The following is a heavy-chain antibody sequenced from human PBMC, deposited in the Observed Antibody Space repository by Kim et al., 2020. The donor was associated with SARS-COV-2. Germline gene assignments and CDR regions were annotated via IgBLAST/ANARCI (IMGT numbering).Heavy chain of an antibody. J-gene: IGHJ4*02. CDR2: IKSRAYGGKT. D-gene: IGHD3-16*01. CDR1: GFTVGDYD. CDR3: TSGTFTRFDY. Sequence: GGSLRLSCTTSGFTVGDYDMTWVRQAPGKGLEWVCFIKSRAYGGKTESAASGNGRSTISSNDTQSIDYQHMNSLKTEDTAVSCCTSGTFTRFDYGAQGTL. V-gene: IGHV3-49*04.